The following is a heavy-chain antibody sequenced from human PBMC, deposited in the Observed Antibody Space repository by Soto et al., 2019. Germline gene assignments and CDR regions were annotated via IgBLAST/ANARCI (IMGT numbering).Heavy chain of an antibody. V-gene: IGHV1-46*01. CDR1: GNTFTSYS. CDR2: INPNGGSV. Sequence: QVQLAQSGAEVKKPGASVKISCTTSGNTFTSYSIHWGRQAPGKGFEWMGMINPNGGSVNYAQRFQDRVTVTRATSPTTVYMELSGLRSEDTAVYYCARTYGYWGQGTLVTVSS. J-gene: IGHJ4*02. CDR3: ARTYGY. D-gene: IGHD4-17*01.